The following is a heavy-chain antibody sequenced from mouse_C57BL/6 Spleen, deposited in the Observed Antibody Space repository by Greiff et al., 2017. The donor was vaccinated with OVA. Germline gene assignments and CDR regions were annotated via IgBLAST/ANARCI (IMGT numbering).Heavy chain of an antibody. V-gene: IGHV1-19*01. Sequence: EVQVVESGPVLVKPGASVKMSCKASGYTFTDYYMNWVKQSHGKSLEWIGVINPYNGGTSYNQKFKGKATLTVDKSSSTAYMELNSLTSEDSAVYYCARSPYGNYLYYFDYWGQGTTLTVSS. D-gene: IGHD2-1*01. CDR3: ARSPYGNYLYYFDY. J-gene: IGHJ2*01. CDR1: GYTFTDYY. CDR2: INPYNGGT.